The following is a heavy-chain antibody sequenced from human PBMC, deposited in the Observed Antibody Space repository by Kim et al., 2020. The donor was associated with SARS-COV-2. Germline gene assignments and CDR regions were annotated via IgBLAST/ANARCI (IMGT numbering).Heavy chain of an antibody. CDR2: INAGNGNT. Sequence: ASVKVSCKASGYTFTSYAMHWVRQAPGQRLEWMGWINAGNGNTKYSQKFQGRVTITRDTSASTAYMELSSLRSEDTAVYYCARDLITGILTGYYPGAFDIWGGRTIVT. CDR3: ARDLITGILTGYYPGAFDI. J-gene: IGHJ3*02. D-gene: IGHD3-9*01. V-gene: IGHV1-3*01. CDR1: GYTFTSYA.